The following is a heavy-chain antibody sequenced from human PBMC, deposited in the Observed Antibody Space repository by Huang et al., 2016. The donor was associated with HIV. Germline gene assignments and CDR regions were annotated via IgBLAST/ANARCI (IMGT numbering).Heavy chain of an antibody. CDR3: ARFTGPVMNYYGSGSYGDYLDY. Sequence: QVQLVESGGGVVQPGRSLRLSCAASGFTFSSFAMHCVRQAPGQVLGLVAVISYDGNNKYYADSVNGRITIARDNSKNTLYLQMNSLRAEDTAVDYCARFTGPVMNYYGSGSYGDYLDYWGQGTLVTVAS. D-gene: IGHD3-10*01. CDR1: GFTFSSFA. J-gene: IGHJ4*02. V-gene: IGHV3-30-3*01. CDR2: ISYDGNNK.